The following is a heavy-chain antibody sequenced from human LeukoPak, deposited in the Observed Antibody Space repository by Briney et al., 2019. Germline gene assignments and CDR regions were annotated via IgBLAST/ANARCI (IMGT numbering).Heavy chain of an antibody. CDR2: ITSSSSDI. CDR1: EFVFSSHA. Sequence: PGGSLRLSCVASEFVFSSHAMIWVRQAPGKGLEWISSITSSSSDIFYADSVRGRFTISRDNANNALHLQMNSLRAEDTAVYYCARVSWETVNTGYYSDFWGQGTLVTVSS. D-gene: IGHD3-22*01. V-gene: IGHV3-21*01. CDR3: ARVSWETVNTGYYSDF. J-gene: IGHJ4*02.